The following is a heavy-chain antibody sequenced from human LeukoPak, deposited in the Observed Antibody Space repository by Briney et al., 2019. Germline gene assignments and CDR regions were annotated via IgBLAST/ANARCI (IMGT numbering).Heavy chain of an antibody. CDR3: ARNFHDSSVAFDI. J-gene: IGHJ3*02. CDR1: GGSISSSSYY. Sequence: SETLSLTCTVSGGSISSSSYYWGWIRQPPGKGLEWIGNIFYSGSTYYNPSLKSRVTIPVDTSKNQFSLKLSSVTAADTAMYYCARNFHDSSVAFDIWGQGTMLTVSS. D-gene: IGHD3-22*01. CDR2: IFYSGST. V-gene: IGHV4-39*01.